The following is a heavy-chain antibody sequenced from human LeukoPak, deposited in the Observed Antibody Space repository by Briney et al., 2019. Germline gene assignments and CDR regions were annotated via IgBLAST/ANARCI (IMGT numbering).Heavy chain of an antibody. J-gene: IGHJ6*02. CDR2: INAGNGNT. CDR3: ARVLSDFWSGYHYYYYYGMDV. Sequence: GASVTVSCTASGYTFTSYAMHWVRQAPGQRLEWMGWINAGNGNTKYSQKFQGRVTITRDTSASTAYMELSSLRSEDTAVYYCARVLSDFWSGYHYYYYYGMDVWGQGTTVTVSS. D-gene: IGHD3-3*01. CDR1: GYTFTSYA. V-gene: IGHV1-3*01.